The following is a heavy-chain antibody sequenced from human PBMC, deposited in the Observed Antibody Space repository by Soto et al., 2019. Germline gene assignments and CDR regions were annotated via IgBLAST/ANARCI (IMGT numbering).Heavy chain of an antibody. CDR2: INAGNGNT. D-gene: IGHD3-16*01. Sequence: QVQLVQSGAEVKKPGASVKVSCKASGYTFTSYAMHWVRQAPGQRLEWMGWINAGNGNTKYSQKFQGXVXXXRXSSASTAYMELSSLRSEDTAVYYCARVIGGLYYFDYWGQGTLVTVSS. V-gene: IGHV1-3*01. CDR3: ARVIGGLYYFDY. J-gene: IGHJ4*02. CDR1: GYTFTSYA.